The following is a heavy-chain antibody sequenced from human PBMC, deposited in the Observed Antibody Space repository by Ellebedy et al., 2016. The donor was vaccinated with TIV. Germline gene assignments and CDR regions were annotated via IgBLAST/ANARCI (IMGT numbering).Heavy chain of an antibody. D-gene: IGHD2-2*01. CDR1: GYTFMAYY. V-gene: IGHV1-2*02. Sequence: AASVKVSCKASGYTFMAYYIHWVRQAPGQGLEWMGWINPNSGGTNYEQKFQGRVTMTRDTSIYTAYMELTRPKSDDTAIYYCAIEGDLGYCSSTNCLGFDPWGQGTLVTVSS. CDR3: AIEGDLGYCSSTNCLGFDP. J-gene: IGHJ5*02. CDR2: INPNSGGT.